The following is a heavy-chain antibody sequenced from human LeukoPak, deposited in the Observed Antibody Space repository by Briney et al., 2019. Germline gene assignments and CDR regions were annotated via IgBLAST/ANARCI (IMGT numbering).Heavy chain of an antibody. Sequence: GRSLRLSCAASGFTFSSYSMNWVRQAPGKGLEWVSSISSSSSYIYYADSVKGRFTISRDNAKNSLYLQMNSLRAEDTAVYYCARDGGSGYPYDYWGQGTLVTVSS. CDR3: ARDGGSGYPYDY. CDR2: ISSSSSYI. CDR1: GFTFSSYS. V-gene: IGHV3-21*01. D-gene: IGHD3-22*01. J-gene: IGHJ4*02.